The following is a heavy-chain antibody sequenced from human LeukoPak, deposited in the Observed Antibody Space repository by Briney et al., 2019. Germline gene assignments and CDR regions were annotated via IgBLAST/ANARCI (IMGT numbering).Heavy chain of an antibody. V-gene: IGHV3-48*03. D-gene: IGHD2-15*01. CDR2: NSESGTLI. CDR1: GFTFSDYE. CDR3: AREAACSGGDCLDY. J-gene: IGHJ4*02. Sequence: GGFLRLCCAASGFTFSDYEINWLHQAPERGLEWVSYNSESGTLIYYADSVRGRFTVSRDNARNSLYLQLNSLRADDTAVYYCAREAACSGGDCLDYWGQGTLVTVSS.